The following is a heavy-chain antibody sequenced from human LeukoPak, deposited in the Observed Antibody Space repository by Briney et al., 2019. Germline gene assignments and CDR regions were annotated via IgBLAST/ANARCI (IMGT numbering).Heavy chain of an antibody. V-gene: IGHV3-23*01. CDR1: GFTLGAYA. CDR2: ISGGGVST. CDR3: AKAQWERYYFDY. Sequence: PGGSLRLSCAASGFTLGAYAMNWVRQAPGKGLEWVSTISGGGVSTYYADSVKGRFTMSRDNSKNTLYLQLDSLRAEDTAVYYCAKAQWERYYFDYWGQGTLVTVSS. D-gene: IGHD1-26*01. J-gene: IGHJ4*02.